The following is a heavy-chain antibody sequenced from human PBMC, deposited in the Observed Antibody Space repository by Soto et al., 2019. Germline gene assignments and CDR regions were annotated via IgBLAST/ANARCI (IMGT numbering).Heavy chain of an antibody. V-gene: IGHV1-69*06. CDR1: GGTFSSYA. CDR3: ATRMYYDFWSGYSFFDY. J-gene: IGHJ4*02. Sequence: SVKVSCKASGGTFSSYAISWVRQAPGQGLEWMGGIIPIFGTANYAQKFQGRVTITADKSTSTAYMELSSLRSEDTAVYYCATRMYYDFWSGYSFFDYWGQGTLVTVSS. CDR2: IIPIFGTA. D-gene: IGHD3-3*01.